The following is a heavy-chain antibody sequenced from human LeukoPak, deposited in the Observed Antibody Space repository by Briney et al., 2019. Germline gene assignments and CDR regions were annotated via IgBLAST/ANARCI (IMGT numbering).Heavy chain of an antibody. CDR1: GGSISSGDYY. V-gene: IGHV4-30-4*02. D-gene: IGHD6-13*01. Sequence: SETLSLTCTVSGGSISSGDYYWSWIRQPPGKGLEWIGYIYYSGSTYYNPSLKSRVTISVDTSKNQFSLKLSSVTAADTAVYYCARVGAAAFEWFDPWGQGTLVTVSS. J-gene: IGHJ5*02. CDR3: ARVGAAAFEWFDP. CDR2: IYYSGST.